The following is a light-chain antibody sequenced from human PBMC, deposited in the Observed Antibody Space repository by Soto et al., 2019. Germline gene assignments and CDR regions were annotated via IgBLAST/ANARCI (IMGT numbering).Light chain of an antibody. Sequence: QSVLTQPPSASGTPGQRVTISCSGTSSNIGSNYVYWYQQHPGTAPKLLIYRNNQRPSGVPDRFSGSKSGTSASLAISGLRAEDEADYYCSAWDDSLSGAVFGGGTQLTVL. J-gene: IGLJ7*01. CDR2: RNN. CDR1: SSNIGSNY. CDR3: SAWDDSLSGAV. V-gene: IGLV1-47*01.